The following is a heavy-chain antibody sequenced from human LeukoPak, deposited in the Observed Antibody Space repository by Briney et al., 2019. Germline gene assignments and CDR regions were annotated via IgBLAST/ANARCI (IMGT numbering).Heavy chain of an antibody. J-gene: IGHJ4*02. CDR1: GGTFSSYA. V-gene: IGHV1-69*04. CDR2: IIPILGIA. D-gene: IGHD3-22*01. CDR3: ARRYYDSSGYYFFDY. Sequence: GASVKVSCTASGGTFSSYAISWVRQAPGQGLEWMGRIIPILGIANYAQKFQGRVTITADKSTSTAYMELSSLRSEDTAVYYCARRYYDSSGYYFFDYWGQGTLVTVSS.